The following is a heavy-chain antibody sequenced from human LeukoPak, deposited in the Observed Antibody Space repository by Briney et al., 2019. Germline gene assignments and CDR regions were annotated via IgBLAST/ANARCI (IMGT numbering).Heavy chain of an antibody. D-gene: IGHD3-16*01. Sequence: PGGSLRLSWAASGFSFSDYSMTWVRQAPGKGLEFVSIISASGGPGTYNNAVRGRFTISRDNPRNTLYLQMNSLGADDTGIYYCARGSSTLTRHLDYWGQGTPVTVSS. CDR3: ARGSSTLTRHLDY. CDR1: GFSFSDYS. CDR2: ISASGGPGT. J-gene: IGHJ4*02. V-gene: IGHV3-23*01.